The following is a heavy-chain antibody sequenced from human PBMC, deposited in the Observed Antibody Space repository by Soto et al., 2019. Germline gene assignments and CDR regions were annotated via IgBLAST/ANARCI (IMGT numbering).Heavy chain of an antibody. CDR2: IYYSGST. J-gene: IGHJ4*02. CDR1: GGSISGYY. V-gene: IGHV4-59*01. CDR3: ARGGYSSGWNNYFDY. D-gene: IGHD6-19*01. Sequence: LSLTCTVSGGSISGYYWSWIRQPPGKGLEWIGYIYYSGSTNYNPSLKSRVTISADTSKNQFSLKLTSVTAADTAVYYCARGGYSSGWNNYFDYWGQGTLVTVSS.